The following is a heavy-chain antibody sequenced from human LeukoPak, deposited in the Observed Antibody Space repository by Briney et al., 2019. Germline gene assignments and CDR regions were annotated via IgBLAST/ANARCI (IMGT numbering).Heavy chain of an antibody. D-gene: IGHD2-2*02. CDR2: IYYTGST. Sequence: SETLSLTCTVSGGSISTYYWSWIRQPPGRGLEWIGYIYYTGSTNYNPSLKSRATISVDTSKNQFSLKLSSVTAADTAVYYCARLVVVPAAIIYYYYGMDVWGQGTTVTVSS. J-gene: IGHJ6*02. CDR3: ARLVVVPAAIIYYYYGMDV. CDR1: GGSISTYY. V-gene: IGHV4-59*12.